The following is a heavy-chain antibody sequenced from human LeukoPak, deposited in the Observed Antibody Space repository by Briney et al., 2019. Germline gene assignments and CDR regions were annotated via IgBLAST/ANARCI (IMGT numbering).Heavy chain of an antibody. V-gene: IGHV1-8*01. Sequence: ASVKVSCKASGYTFTSYDINWVRQATGQGLEWMGWMNPNSGNTGYAQKFQGRVTMTRNTSISTAYMELSSLRSEDTAAYYCARGLTMVRGVISGYWGQGTLVTVSS. CDR2: MNPNSGNT. CDR1: GYTFTSYD. J-gene: IGHJ4*02. CDR3: ARGLTMVRGVISGY. D-gene: IGHD3-10*01.